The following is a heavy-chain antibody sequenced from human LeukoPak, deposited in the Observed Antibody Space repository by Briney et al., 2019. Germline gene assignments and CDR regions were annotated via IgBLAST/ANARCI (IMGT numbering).Heavy chain of an antibody. Sequence: GGSLRLSCAASGFTFSDYRMHWVRQAPGKGLVWVSHIDSDGINTDYADSVKGRFTISRDNAKKTLFLQMNSLRAEDTAVYYCASNYDSSGYYRYWGQGTLVTVSS. D-gene: IGHD3-22*01. V-gene: IGHV3-74*01. CDR2: IDSDGINT. CDR1: GFTFSDYR. J-gene: IGHJ4*02. CDR3: ASNYDSSGYYRY.